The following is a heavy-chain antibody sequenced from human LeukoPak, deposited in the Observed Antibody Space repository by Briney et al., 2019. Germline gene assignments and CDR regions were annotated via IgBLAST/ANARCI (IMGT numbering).Heavy chain of an antibody. CDR3: ARDCRYSSGWYPPRYYYYMDV. CDR1: GYSISSGYY. J-gene: IGHJ6*03. CDR2: IYHSGST. D-gene: IGHD6-19*01. V-gene: IGHV4-38-2*02. Sequence: SETLSLTCTVSGYSISSGYYWGWIRQPPGKGLEWIGSIYHSGSTYYNPSLKSRVTMSGDTSKNQFSLRLSSVTAADTAVYYCARDCRYSSGWYPPRYYYYMDVWGKGTTVTVSS.